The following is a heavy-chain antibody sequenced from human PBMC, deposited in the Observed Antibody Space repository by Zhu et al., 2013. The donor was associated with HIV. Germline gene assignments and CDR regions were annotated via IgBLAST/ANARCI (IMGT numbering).Heavy chain of an antibody. V-gene: IGHV3-30-3*01. CDR3: ARVFLVTRLPARFDY. D-gene: IGHD6-13*01. CDR1: GFTFSSYA. CDR2: ISYDGSNK. J-gene: IGHJ4*02. Sequence: PASGFTFSSYAMHWVRQAPGKGLEWVAVISYDGSNKYYADSVKGRFTISRDNSKNTLYLQMNSLRAEDTAVYYCARVFLVTRLPARFDYWGQGTLVTVSS.